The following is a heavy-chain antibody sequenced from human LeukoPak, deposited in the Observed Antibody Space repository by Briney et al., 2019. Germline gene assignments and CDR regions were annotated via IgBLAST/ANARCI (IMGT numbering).Heavy chain of an antibody. V-gene: IGHV3-74*01. CDR2: IDSDGSTT. J-gene: IGHJ6*02. CDR3: ARDYFYPMDV. Sequence: GGSLRLSCAASGFTFSSYGMHWVRQAPGEGLVWVSRIDSDGSTTRYADSVKGRFTISRDNAKNTLYLQMNSLRAEDTAVYYCARDYFYPMDVWGQGTTVTVSS. CDR1: GFTFSSYG.